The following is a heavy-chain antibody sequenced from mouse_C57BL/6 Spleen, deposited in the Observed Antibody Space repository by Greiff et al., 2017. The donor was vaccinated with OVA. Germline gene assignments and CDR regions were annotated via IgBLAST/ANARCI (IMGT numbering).Heavy chain of an antibody. V-gene: IGHV8-12*01. J-gene: IGHJ4*01. D-gene: IGHD1-1*02. Sequence: QVTLKVSGPGILQSSQTLSLTCSFSGFSLSTSGLGVSWLSQPSGKGLEWLAHIYWDDDKRYNPSLKSQLTISTDTSRNQVYLKLTSVDTADTATYYCARFITIAMDYWGQGTSVTVSS. CDR3: ARFITIAMDY. CDR1: GFSLSTSGLG. CDR2: IYWDDDK.